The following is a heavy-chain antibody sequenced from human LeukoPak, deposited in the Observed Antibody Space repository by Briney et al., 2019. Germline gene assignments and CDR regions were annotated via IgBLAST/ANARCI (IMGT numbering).Heavy chain of an antibody. D-gene: IGHD3-10*01. J-gene: IGHJ6*03. CDR2: ISGSGGST. Sequence: PGGSLRLSCAAPGFTFSSYAMSWVRQAPGKGLEWVSAISGSGGSTYYADSVKGRFTISRDNSKNTLYLQMNSLRAEDTAVYYCAKSGGYYGSGSYMDVWGKGTTVTVSS. CDR3: AKSGGYYGSGSYMDV. CDR1: GFTFSSYA. V-gene: IGHV3-23*01.